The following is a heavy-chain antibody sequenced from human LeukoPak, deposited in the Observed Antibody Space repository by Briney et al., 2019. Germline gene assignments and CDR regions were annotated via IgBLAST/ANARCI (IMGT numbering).Heavy chain of an antibody. CDR2: ISGSGGST. D-gene: IGHD1-1*01. V-gene: IGHV3-23*01. J-gene: IGHJ3*02. CDR1: GFTFSDYY. CDR3: AKIESDPVQDDAFDI. Sequence: GGSLRLSCAASGFTFSDYYMSWVRQAPGKGLEWVSAISGSGGSTYYADSVKGRFTISRDNSKNTLYLQMNSLRAEDTAVYYCAKIESDPVQDDAFDIWGQGTMVTVSS.